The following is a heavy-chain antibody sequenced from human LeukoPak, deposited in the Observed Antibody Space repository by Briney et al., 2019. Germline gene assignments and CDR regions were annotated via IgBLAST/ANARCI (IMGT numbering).Heavy chain of an antibody. CDR3: ARVMVSGQRHMDV. D-gene: IGHD6-25*01. J-gene: IGHJ6*03. Sequence: PGGSLRLSCAASGFTFSSYCMPWVRHGPGKGLVCVSRINGDGSTTHYADSVKGRFTITRDNAKNTLYLQMNSLRAEDTAVYYCARVMVSGQRHMDVWGKGTTVPVSS. CDR2: INGDGSTT. V-gene: IGHV3-74*01. CDR1: GFTFSSYC.